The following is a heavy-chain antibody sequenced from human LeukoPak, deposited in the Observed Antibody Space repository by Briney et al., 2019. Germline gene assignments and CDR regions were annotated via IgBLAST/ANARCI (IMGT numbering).Heavy chain of an antibody. V-gene: IGHV3-33*06. J-gene: IGHJ4*02. D-gene: IGHD1-26*01. CDR2: IWYDGSNK. CDR3: AKDSIGRELAYFDY. Sequence: GGSLRLSCAASGFTFSSYGMHWVRQAPGKGLEWVAVIWYDGSNKYYADPVKGRFTISRDNSKNTLYLQMNSLRAEDTAVYYCAKDSIGRELAYFDYWGQGTLVTVSS. CDR1: GFTFSSYG.